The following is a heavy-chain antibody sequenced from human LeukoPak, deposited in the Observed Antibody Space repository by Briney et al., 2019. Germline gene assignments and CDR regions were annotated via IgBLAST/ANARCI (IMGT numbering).Heavy chain of an antibody. D-gene: IGHD1-26*01. CDR1: GFTVSSNY. CDR2: IYSGGST. CDR3: AKETRGSYSDY. V-gene: IGHV3-66*02. J-gene: IGHJ4*02. Sequence: GGSLRLSCAASGFTVSSNYMSWVRQAPGKGLEWVSVIYSGGSTYYADSVKGRFTISRDNSKNTVYLQMNSLRAEDTAVYYCAKETRGSYSDYWGQGTLVTVSS.